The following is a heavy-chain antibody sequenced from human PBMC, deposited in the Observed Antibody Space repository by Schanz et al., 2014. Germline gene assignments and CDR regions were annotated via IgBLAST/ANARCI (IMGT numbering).Heavy chain of an antibody. CDR2: IWSDGSRT. CDR1: GFIFSNYG. CDR3: ARELPSYFDFWNGSQNAFDY. J-gene: IGHJ4*02. V-gene: IGHV3-30*02. D-gene: IGHD3-3*01. Sequence: QVQLVESGGGVVQRGGSLRLSCAASGFIFSNYGMHWVRQAPGKGLEWVAFIWSDGSRTYHAESVKGRFTISRDNSRNTLYLQMNSLRAEDTAVYYCARELPSYFDFWNGSQNAFDYWGQGTLVTVSS.